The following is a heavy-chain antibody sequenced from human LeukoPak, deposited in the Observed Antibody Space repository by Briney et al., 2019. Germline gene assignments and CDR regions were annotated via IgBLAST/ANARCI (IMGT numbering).Heavy chain of an antibody. Sequence: KSSETLSLTCAVSGGSISSSNWWSWVRQPPGKGLEWIGEIYHSGSTNYNPSLKSRVTISVDKSKNQFSLKLSSVTAADTAVYYCARVNYDFWSGYQGYYYYMDVWGKGTTVTVSS. D-gene: IGHD3-3*01. V-gene: IGHV4-4*02. CDR2: IYHSGST. J-gene: IGHJ6*03. CDR3: ARVNYDFWSGYQGYYYYMDV. CDR1: GGSISSSNW.